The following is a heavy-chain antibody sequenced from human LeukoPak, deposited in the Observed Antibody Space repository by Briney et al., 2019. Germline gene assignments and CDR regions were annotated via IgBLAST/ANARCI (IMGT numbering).Heavy chain of an antibody. CDR2: ISDDGSAT. V-gene: IGHV3-74*01. CDR1: GFSFSTYW. D-gene: IGHD3-16*01. CDR3: AADYGWRFR. Sequence: GSLRLSCAASGFSFSTYWMHWVRQAPGKGLEWVSRISDDGSATVYADSVKGRFTISRDNARYTLYLQMNSLRAEDTALYFCAADYGWRFRWGQGSQVTVSS. J-gene: IGHJ4*02.